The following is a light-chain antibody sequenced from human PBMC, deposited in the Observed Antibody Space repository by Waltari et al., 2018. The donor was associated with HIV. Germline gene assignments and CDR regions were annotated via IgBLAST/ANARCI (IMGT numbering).Light chain of an antibody. CDR1: SSDVGGYNY. J-gene: IGLJ3*02. V-gene: IGLV2-14*03. CDR2: DVS. Sequence: QSALTHPASVSGSPGQSITITCPGPSSDVGGYNYVSWYQQHPGKAPKLMIYDVSNRPSGVSNRFSGSKSGNTASLTISGLQAEDEADYYCSSYTSSSTVFGGGTKLTVL. CDR3: SSYTSSSTV.